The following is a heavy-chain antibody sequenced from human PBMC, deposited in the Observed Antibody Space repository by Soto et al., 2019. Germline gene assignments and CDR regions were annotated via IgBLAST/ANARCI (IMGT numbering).Heavy chain of an antibody. D-gene: IGHD3-10*01. J-gene: IGHJ6*02. CDR3: AAAVQNVLLWFGEREEAYYYGMDV. V-gene: IGHV3-48*02. Sequence: GGSLRLSCAASGFTFSSYSMNWVRQAPGKGLEWVSYISSSSSTIYYADSVKGRFTISRDNAKNSLYLQMNSLRDEDTAVYYCAAAVQNVLLWFGEREEAYYYGMDVWGQGTTVTVSS. CDR1: GFTFSSYS. CDR2: ISSSSSTI.